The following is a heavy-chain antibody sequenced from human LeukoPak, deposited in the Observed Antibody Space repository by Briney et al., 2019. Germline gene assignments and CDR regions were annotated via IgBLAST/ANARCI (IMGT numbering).Heavy chain of an antibody. V-gene: IGHV1-18*04. D-gene: IGHD4-17*01. CDR1: GYTFTSYG. J-gene: IGHJ4*02. CDR3: AASDYGDVFDY. Sequence: ASVKVSCKASGYTFTSYGISWVRQAPGQGLEWMGWISAYNGNTNYAQKLQGRVTMTTDTSTGTAYMELRSLRSDDTAVYYCAASDYGDVFDYWGQGTLVTVSS. CDR2: ISAYNGNT.